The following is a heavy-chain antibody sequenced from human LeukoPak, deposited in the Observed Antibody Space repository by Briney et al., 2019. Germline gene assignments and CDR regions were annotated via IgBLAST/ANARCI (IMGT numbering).Heavy chain of an antibody. CDR3: ARGMIRYYYMDV. V-gene: IGHV4-59*11. J-gene: IGHJ6*03. D-gene: IGHD3-16*01. Sequence: SETLSLTCTVSGGSISSHYWSWIRQPPGKGLEWIGYIYYGGSTNYNPSLKSRVTISVDTSKNQFSLKLSSVTAADTAVYYCARGMIRYYYMDVWGKGTTVTVSS. CDR1: GGSISSHY. CDR2: IYYGGST.